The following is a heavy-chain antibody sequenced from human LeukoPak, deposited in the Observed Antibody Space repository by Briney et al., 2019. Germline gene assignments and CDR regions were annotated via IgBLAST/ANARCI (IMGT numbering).Heavy chain of an antibody. CDR2: MNQDGSGK. V-gene: IGHV3-7*01. J-gene: IGHJ5*02. Sequence: GGSLRLSCRVSGFTFSSYWMSWVRQAPGKGLEWVANMNQDGSGKYYVDSVKGRFAISRDNAKNSLYLQMNNLRVEDTAVYYCARDNDRKDDSWGQGTLVTVSS. D-gene: IGHD3-16*01. CDR3: ARDNDRKDDS. CDR1: GFTFSSYW.